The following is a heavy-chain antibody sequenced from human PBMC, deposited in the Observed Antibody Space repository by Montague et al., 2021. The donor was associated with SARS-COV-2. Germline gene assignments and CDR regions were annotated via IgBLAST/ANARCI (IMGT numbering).Heavy chain of an antibody. Sequence: SETLSLTCTVSGGSISGYYWSWFRQSAGKGLEWIGRIYNSGSTSXNPSLKSRVTMSVDTSKNQFSLKLSSVTAADTAVYYCARDAGDWFDPWGQGTLITVSS. CDR3: ARDAGDWFDP. CDR1: GGSISGYY. V-gene: IGHV4-4*07. D-gene: IGHD3-10*01. CDR2: IYNSGST. J-gene: IGHJ5*02.